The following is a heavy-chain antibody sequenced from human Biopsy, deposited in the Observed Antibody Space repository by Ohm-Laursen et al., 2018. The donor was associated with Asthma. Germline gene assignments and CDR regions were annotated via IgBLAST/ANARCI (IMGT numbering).Heavy chain of an antibody. D-gene: IGHD3-10*01. V-gene: IGHV3-30*03. CDR2: MSYDGSIK. CDR1: GFTFGDYW. Sequence: SLRLSCAASGFTFGDYWMSWVRQVPGRGLEWVALMSYDGSIKDYADSVKGRFTISRDNSMNTLYLHMNGLRVEDTAVYYCARGLDYSGRSGFDYWGQGTLVTVSS. CDR3: ARGLDYSGRSGFDY. J-gene: IGHJ4*02.